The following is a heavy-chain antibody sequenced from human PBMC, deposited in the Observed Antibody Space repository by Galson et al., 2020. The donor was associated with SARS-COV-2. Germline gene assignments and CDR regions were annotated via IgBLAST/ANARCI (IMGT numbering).Heavy chain of an antibody. V-gene: IGHV4-39*02. D-gene: IGHD3-16*02. CDR2: IYYSGST. CDR3: ARGTGYVRGSYRPKGHYFDS. Sequence: ETSETLSLTCTVSGGSISSSSYYWGWIRQPPGKGLEWIGSIYYSGSTYYNPSLKSRVTISIDTSKNHFSLKLSSVTAADTAVYYCARGTGYVRGSYRPKGHYFDSWGQGTLVTVSS. J-gene: IGHJ4*02. CDR1: GGSISSSSYY.